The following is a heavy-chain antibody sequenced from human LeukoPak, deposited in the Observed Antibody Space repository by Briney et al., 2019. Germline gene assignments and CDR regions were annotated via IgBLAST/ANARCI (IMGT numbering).Heavy chain of an antibody. V-gene: IGHV4-28*01. CDR1: GYSISSSNW. Sequence: PSETLSLTCTVSGYSISSSNWWGWIRQPPGKGLEWIGYIYYSGSTYYNPSLKSRVTMSVDTSKNQFSLKLSSVTAVDTAVYYCARSQNVLLWFGELTNWGQGTLVTVSS. J-gene: IGHJ4*02. D-gene: IGHD3-10*01. CDR2: IYYSGST. CDR3: ARSQNVLLWFGELTN.